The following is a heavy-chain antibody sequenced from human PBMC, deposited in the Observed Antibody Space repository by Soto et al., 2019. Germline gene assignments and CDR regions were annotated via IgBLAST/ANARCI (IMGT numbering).Heavy chain of an antibody. D-gene: IGHD3-9*01. V-gene: IGHV4-31*03. CDR2: ISYSGIT. CDR3: ARALDGVVTGRGAFAV. Sequence: QVRLQESGQGLVRPSQTLSLICTVSGGSIRNDNFYWSFLRQRTGTGLEWLWYISYSGITFYNPSLESRLFISVDPYNNQFSLNLKAVTAAYRAMYYCARALDGVVTGRGAFAVWGPGTLVTVSA. J-gene: IGHJ3*01. CDR1: GGSIRNDNFY.